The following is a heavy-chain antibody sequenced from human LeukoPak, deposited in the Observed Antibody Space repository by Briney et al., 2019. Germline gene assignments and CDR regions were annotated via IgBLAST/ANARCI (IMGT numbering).Heavy chain of an antibody. Sequence: GGSLRLSCAASGFTFSNYWMTWVRQAPGKGLDWVANIKPDGGEKYSVDSVEGRFTISRDNAKNSLYMQMNSLRAEDTALYYCARTHYDDGSAYRSLDYWGQGTLVTVSS. CDR3: ARTHYDDGSAYRSLDY. J-gene: IGHJ4*02. CDR1: GFTFSNYW. V-gene: IGHV3-7*01. D-gene: IGHD3-22*01. CDR2: IKPDGGEK.